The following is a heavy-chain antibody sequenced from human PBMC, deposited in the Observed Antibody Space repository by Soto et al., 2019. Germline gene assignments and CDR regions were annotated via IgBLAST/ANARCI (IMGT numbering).Heavy chain of an antibody. V-gene: IGHV1-8*01. J-gene: IGHJ4*02. D-gene: IGHD3-22*01. CDR2: MNPNSGNT. CDR3: ARRARIGKQLWLHFDS. CDR1: GYTFRDYD. Sequence: QVQLVQSGAEVKKPGASVMVSCKASGYTFRDYDINWVRQASGQGLEWMGWMNPNSGNTADAQKFRGXAXGXXDTTNNAAYMELTTLPSAETAGYYAARRARIGKQLWLHFDSWAQGTRVTVSS.